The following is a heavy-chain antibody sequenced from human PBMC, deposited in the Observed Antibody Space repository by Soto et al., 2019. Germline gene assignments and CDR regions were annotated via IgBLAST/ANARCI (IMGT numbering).Heavy chain of an antibody. CDR3: AHYRIFGDYMYYFDS. CDR1: GFSLSTSRVG. J-gene: IGHJ4*02. CDR2: IYWDDDK. V-gene: IGHV2-5*02. Sequence: QITLKESGPTLVKPTQTLTLTCTFSGFSLSTSRVGVGWIRQPPGKALEWLALIYWDDDKRYSPSLKTRLTIXXDXSXXQVVLTMPNMDPVDTATYYCAHYRIFGDYMYYFDSWGQGTLVTVSS. D-gene: IGHD4-17*01.